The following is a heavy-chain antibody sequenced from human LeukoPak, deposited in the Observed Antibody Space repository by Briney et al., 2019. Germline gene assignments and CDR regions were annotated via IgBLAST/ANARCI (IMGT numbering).Heavy chain of an antibody. Sequence: GRSLRLSCAASGFTFSSYAMHWVRQAPGKGLEWVAVISYDGSNKYYADSVKGRFTISRDNSENTLYLQMNSLRAEDTAVYYCARGGSGWSYWGQGTLVTVSS. CDR2: ISYDGSNK. CDR1: GFTFSSYA. D-gene: IGHD6-19*01. V-gene: IGHV3-30*01. J-gene: IGHJ4*02. CDR3: ARGGSGWSY.